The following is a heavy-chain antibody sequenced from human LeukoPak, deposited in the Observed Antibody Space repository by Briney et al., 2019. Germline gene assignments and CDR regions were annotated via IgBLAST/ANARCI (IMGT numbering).Heavy chain of an antibody. CDR1: GFTFSSYG. CDR3: ANSYPTHGMDV. V-gene: IGHV3-30*18. J-gene: IGHJ6*02. CDR2: ISYDGSNK. D-gene: IGHD2-2*01. Sequence: GGSLRLSCAASGFTFSSYGMHWVRQAPGKGLEWVAVISYDGSNKYYADSVKGRFAISRDNSKNTLYLQMNSLRAEDTAVYYCANSYPTHGMDVWGQGTTVTVSS.